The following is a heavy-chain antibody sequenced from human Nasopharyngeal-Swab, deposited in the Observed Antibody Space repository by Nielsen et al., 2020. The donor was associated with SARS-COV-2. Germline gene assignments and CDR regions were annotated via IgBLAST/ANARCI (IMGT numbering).Heavy chain of an antibody. Sequence: SETLSLTCTFSGGSISSYYWSWIRQPPGKGREWIGYIYYSGSTKYNPSLKSRVTMSVDTSKNQFSLKLSSVTAADTAVYYCASVYHDSSGYYYWFDPWGQGTLVTVSS. CDR3: ASVYHDSSGYYYWFDP. V-gene: IGHV4-59*01. D-gene: IGHD3-22*01. J-gene: IGHJ5*02. CDR2: IYYSGST. CDR1: GGSISSYY.